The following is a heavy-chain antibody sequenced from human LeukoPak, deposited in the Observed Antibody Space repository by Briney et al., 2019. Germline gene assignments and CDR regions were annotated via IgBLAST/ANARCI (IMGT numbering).Heavy chain of an antibody. CDR1: GFTFSSYS. V-gene: IGHV3-21*01. D-gene: IGHD6-19*01. J-gene: IGHJ4*02. CDR3: ARSYSSGWYRSDY. Sequence: PGGSLRLSCAASGFTFSSYSMNWVRQAPGKGLEWVSSISSSSSYIYYADSVKGRFTISRDNAKNPLYLQMNSLRAEDTAVYYCARSYSSGWYRSDYWGQGTLVTVSS. CDR2: ISSSSSYI.